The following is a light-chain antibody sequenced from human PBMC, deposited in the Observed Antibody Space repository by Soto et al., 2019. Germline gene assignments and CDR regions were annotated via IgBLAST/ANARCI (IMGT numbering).Light chain of an antibody. V-gene: IGLV2-14*01. Sequence: QSVLTQPASVSASPGQSITISCTGTRDDVGLYNYVSWYQRHPGKAPKLIVFEVSDRPSGVSARFSGSKSGNTASLTISGLQAEDEADYYCSSYTASSTLLFGTGTKVTVL. CDR2: EVS. CDR3: SSYTASSTLL. CDR1: RDDVGLYNY. J-gene: IGLJ1*01.